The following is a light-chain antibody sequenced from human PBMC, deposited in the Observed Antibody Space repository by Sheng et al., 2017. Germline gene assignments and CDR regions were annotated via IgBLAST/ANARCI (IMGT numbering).Light chain of an antibody. J-gene: IGKJ1*01. CDR2: GAS. CDR3: QQYYTTPWT. Sequence: AIRMTQSPSSLSAFTGDRVNITCRASQDISTYLAWYQQKPGKAPKLLLHGASTLLGGVPPRFSGSGSGTDFTLTINCLQSDDFATYYCQQYYTTPWTFGQGTNGGNQT. CDR1: QDISTY. V-gene: IGKV1-8*01.